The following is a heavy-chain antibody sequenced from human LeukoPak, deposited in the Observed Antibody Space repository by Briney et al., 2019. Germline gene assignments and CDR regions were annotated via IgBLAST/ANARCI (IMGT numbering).Heavy chain of an antibody. CDR3: ARGQLGNDAFDI. V-gene: IGHV4-34*01. CDR1: GGSFSGYY. CDR2: INHSGST. D-gene: IGHD7-27*01. J-gene: IGHJ3*02. Sequence: KTSETLSLTCAVYGGSFSGYYWSWIRQPPGEGLEWIGEINHSGSTNYNPSLKSRVTISVDTSKNQFSLKLSSVTAADTAVYYCARGQLGNDAFDIWGQGTMVTVSS.